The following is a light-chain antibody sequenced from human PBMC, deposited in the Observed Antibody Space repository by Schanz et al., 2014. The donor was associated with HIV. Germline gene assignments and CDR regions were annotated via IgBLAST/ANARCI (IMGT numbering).Light chain of an antibody. Sequence: QSVLTQPPSASGTPGQRVPISCSGRSSNIGSNTVNWYQQLPGTAPKLLIYSNNQRPSGVPDRFSGSKSGTSASLAISGLQSDDEADYYCAAWDDSLNGRGVFGGGTKLTVL. J-gene: IGLJ3*02. V-gene: IGLV1-44*01. CDR3: AAWDDSLNGRGV. CDR1: SSNIGSNT. CDR2: SNN.